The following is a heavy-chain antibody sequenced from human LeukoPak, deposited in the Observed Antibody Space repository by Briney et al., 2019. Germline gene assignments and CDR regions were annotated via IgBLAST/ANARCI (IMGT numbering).Heavy chain of an antibody. CDR3: ARAGYVGYCSGGSCYQHFDY. CDR1: GGSISSGGYY. Sequence: SETLSLTCTVSGGSISSGGYYWSWIRQHPGKGLEWIGYIYYSGSTYYNPSLKSRVTISVDTSKNQFSLKLSSVTAADTAVYYCARAGYVGYCSGGSCYQHFDYWGQGTLVTVSS. V-gene: IGHV4-31*03. CDR2: IYYSGST. J-gene: IGHJ4*02. D-gene: IGHD2-15*01.